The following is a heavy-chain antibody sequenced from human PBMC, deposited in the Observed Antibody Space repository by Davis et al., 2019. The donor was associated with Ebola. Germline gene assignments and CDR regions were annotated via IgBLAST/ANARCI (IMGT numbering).Heavy chain of an antibody. CDR1: GLTFSSYG. Sequence: PGGSLRLSCAASGLTFSSYGMHWVRQAPGKGLEWGAVISYGGSNKYYADSVKGRFTISRDSSKNTVYLQMNSLSPEDTAVYFCAKGASTVVVLAALDPWGQGTLVTVSS. CDR3: AKGASTVVVLAALDP. V-gene: IGHV3-30*18. D-gene: IGHD2-15*01. CDR2: ISYGGSNK. J-gene: IGHJ5*02.